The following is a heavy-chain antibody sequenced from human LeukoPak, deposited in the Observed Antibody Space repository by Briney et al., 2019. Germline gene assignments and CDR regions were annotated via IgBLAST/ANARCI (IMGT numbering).Heavy chain of an antibody. Sequence: ETLSPTCTVSGGSISSYYWSWIRQPPGKGLEWIGYIYYSGSTNYNPSLKSRVTISVDTSKNQFSLKLSSVTAADTAVYYCARAHMITSYYYYYYMDVWGKGTTVTVSS. CDR1: GGSISSYY. CDR3: ARAHMITSYYYYYYMDV. D-gene: IGHD3-16*01. V-gene: IGHV4-59*12. CDR2: IYYSGST. J-gene: IGHJ6*03.